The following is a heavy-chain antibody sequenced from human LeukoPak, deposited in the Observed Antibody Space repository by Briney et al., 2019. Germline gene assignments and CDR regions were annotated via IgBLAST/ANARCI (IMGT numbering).Heavy chain of an antibody. Sequence: ASVKVSCKASGYTFTDYFLHWLRHAPRQGLESVGWINPQTGATNYAQSFQGRVTMTRDTSISTGNMELNRLRSDDTAVYYCARAYEYGWFDPWGEGTLVTVSS. V-gene: IGHV1-2*02. D-gene: IGHD3-16*01. CDR2: INPQTGAT. J-gene: IGHJ5*02. CDR3: ARAYEYGWFDP. CDR1: GYTFTDYF.